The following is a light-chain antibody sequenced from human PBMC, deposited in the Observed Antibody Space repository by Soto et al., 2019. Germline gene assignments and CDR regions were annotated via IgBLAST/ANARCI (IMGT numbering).Light chain of an antibody. CDR2: RNN. J-gene: IGLJ3*02. CDR3: AAWDDTLNGQV. V-gene: IGLV1-47*01. CDR1: RSNIGRNY. Sequence: QSVLTQPPSASGTPGQRVSISCSGSRSNIGRNYVYWYQQLPGTAPKLLIQRNNERPSGVPDRFSGSKSGTSVSQAISGLRSEDEATYYCAAWDDTLNGQVFGGGTKLTVL.